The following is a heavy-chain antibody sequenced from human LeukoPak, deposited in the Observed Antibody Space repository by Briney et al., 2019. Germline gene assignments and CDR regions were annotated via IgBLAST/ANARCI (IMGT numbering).Heavy chain of an antibody. Sequence: PSETLSLTCTDSGGSFTSSTYYWGWIRQPPGKGLEWIGSMYYSGSTYYNQSLKSRLIISVDTSTNQFSLKLTSVTAADTAMYYCARQYYDSSGYYPWYFDYWGQGTLVTVSS. CDR3: ARQYYDSSGYYPWYFDY. CDR2: MYYSGST. J-gene: IGHJ4*02. CDR1: GGSFTSSTYY. D-gene: IGHD3-22*01. V-gene: IGHV4-39*01.